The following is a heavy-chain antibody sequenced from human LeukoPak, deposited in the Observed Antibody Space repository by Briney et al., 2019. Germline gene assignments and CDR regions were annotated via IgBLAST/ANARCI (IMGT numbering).Heavy chain of an antibody. V-gene: IGHV3-30*18. CDR2: ISYDGSNK. D-gene: IGHD4-17*01. J-gene: IGHJ4*02. Sequence: GGSLRLSCAASGFTFSSYGMPWVREAPGKGREGGAVISYDGSNKYYADSVKGRFTISRDNSKNTLYLQMNSLRAEDTAVYYCAKIVSDYGDYFFDYWGQGTLVTVSS. CDR1: GFTFSSYG. CDR3: AKIVSDYGDYFFDY.